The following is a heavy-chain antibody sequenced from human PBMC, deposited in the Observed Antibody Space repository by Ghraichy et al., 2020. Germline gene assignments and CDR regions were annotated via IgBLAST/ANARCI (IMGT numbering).Heavy chain of an antibody. J-gene: IGHJ5*02. CDR1: GGSISSGGYY. V-gene: IGHV4-31*03. D-gene: IGHD4-17*01. Sequence: SETLSLPCTVSGGSISSGGYYWSWIRQHPGKGLEWIGYIYYSGSTYYNPSLKSRVTISVDTSKNQFSLQLSSVTAADMAVYYCASLNYGDYRGWFDPWGQGTLVTVSS. CDR2: IYYSGST. CDR3: ASLNYGDYRGWFDP.